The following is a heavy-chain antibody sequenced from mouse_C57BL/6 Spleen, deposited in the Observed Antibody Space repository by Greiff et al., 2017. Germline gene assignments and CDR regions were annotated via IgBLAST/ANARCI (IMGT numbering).Heavy chain of an antibody. CDR2: ISYNGSN. D-gene: IGHD2-10*01. Sequence: DVKLQESGPGLVKPSQSLSLTCSVSGYSITSGYYWNWIRQFPGNQLEWMGYISYNGSNNYKPSLKNRISITRDTSKNPFFLKLNSVTTGDTAAYYCARAYYGNYYSMDYWGQGTSVTVSS. CDR1: GYSITSGYY. J-gene: IGHJ4*01. CDR3: ARAYYGNYYSMDY. V-gene: IGHV3-6*01.